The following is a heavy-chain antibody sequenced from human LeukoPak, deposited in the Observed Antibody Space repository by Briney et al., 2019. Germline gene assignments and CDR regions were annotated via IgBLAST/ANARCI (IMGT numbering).Heavy chain of an antibody. CDR3: ARALGCSGGSCYLHYYYYYYMDV. Sequence: PSETLSLTCTVSGGSISSSSYYWGWIRQPPGKGLEWIGSIYYSGSTYYNPSLKSRVTISVDTSKNQFSLKLSSVTAADTAVYYCARALGCSGGSCYLHYYYYYYMDVWGKGTTVTVSS. J-gene: IGHJ6*03. CDR1: GGSISSSSYY. V-gene: IGHV4-39*01. CDR2: IYYSGST. D-gene: IGHD2-15*01.